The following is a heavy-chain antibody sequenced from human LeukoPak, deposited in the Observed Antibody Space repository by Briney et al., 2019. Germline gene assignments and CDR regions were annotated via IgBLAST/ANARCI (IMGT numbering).Heavy chain of an antibody. CDR2: ISGSGGST. CDR3: ANTDIVATIQLDY. D-gene: IGHD5-12*01. CDR1: GFTFSSYA. Sequence: GGSLRLSCAASGFTFSSYAMIWVRQAPGKGLEWVSAISGSGGSTYYADSVKGRFTISRDNSKNTLYLQMNSLRAEDTAVYYCANTDIVATIQLDYWGQGTLVTVSS. J-gene: IGHJ4*02. V-gene: IGHV3-23*01.